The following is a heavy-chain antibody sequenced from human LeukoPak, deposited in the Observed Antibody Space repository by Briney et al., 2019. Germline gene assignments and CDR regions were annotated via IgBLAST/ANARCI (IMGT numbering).Heavy chain of an antibody. CDR2: MNPNSGNT. CDR3: ARGLGYCSGGGCSNWFDP. V-gene: IGHV1-8*01. Sequence: ASVKVSCKASGYTFTSYDINWVRQATGQGLEWMGWMNPNSGNTGYAQTFQGRVTITRNTSISTAYMELSSLRSEDTAVYYCARGLGYCSGGGCSNWFDPWGQGTLVTVSS. CDR1: GYTFTSYD. J-gene: IGHJ5*02. D-gene: IGHD2-15*01.